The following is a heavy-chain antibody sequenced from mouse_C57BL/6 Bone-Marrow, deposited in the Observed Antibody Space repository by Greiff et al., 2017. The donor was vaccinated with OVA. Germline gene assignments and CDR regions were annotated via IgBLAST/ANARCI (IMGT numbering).Heavy chain of an antibody. V-gene: IGHV1-22*01. Sequence: VQLQQSGPELVKPGASVKMSCKASGYTFTDYNMHWVKQSHGKSLEWIGYINPNNGGTSYNQKFKGKATLTVNKSSSTAYMELRSLTSEDSAVYYCAREGYDYDDAMDYWGQGTSVTVSS. CDR3: AREGYDYDDAMDY. D-gene: IGHD2-4*01. J-gene: IGHJ4*01. CDR2: INPNNGGT. CDR1: GYTFTDYN.